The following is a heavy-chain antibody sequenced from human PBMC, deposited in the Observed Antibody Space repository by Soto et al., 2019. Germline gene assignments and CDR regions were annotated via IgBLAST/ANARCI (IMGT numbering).Heavy chain of an antibody. CDR3: ARARVAVAGTRGYFDY. CDR1: GFTFSDYY. J-gene: IGHJ4*02. D-gene: IGHD6-19*01. CDR2: ISSSGSTI. V-gene: IGHV3-11*01. Sequence: QVQLVESGGGVVQPGRSLRLSCAASGFTFSDYYMSWIRQAPGKGLEWVSYISSSGSTIYYADSVKGRFTISRDNAKNSLYLQMNSLRAEDTAVYYCARARVAVAGTRGYFDYWGQGTLVTVSS.